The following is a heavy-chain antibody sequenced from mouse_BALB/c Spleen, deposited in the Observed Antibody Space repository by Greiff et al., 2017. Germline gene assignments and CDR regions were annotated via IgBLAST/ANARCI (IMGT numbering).Heavy chain of an antibody. Sequence: QVQLKQSGPGLVQPSQSLSITCTVSGFSLTSYGVHWVRQSPGKGLEWLGEIWSGGSTDYNAAFISRLSNSKDNSKRQVFFKMNSLQANDTAIYYCARIYFDVWGAGTTVTVSS. CDR2: IWSGGST. J-gene: IGHJ1*01. V-gene: IGHV2-2*02. CDR3: ARIYFDV. CDR1: GFSLTSYG.